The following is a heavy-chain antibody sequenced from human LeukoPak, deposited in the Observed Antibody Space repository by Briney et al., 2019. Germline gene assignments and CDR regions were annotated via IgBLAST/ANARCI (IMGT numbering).Heavy chain of an antibody. CDR3: AKDWIQFNRVFDCFDS. Sequence: SETLSLTCTVSGVSMSAYQWSWVRQSPEKGLEWIGCINTKGETSYNPSLKSRVTTSVDTSKSQFSLRLTSVTAADTAIYYCAKDWIQFNRVFDCFDSWGQGTLVTVSS. CDR2: INTKGET. V-gene: IGHV4-4*09. D-gene: IGHD5-18*01. CDR1: GVSMSAYQ. J-gene: IGHJ4*02.